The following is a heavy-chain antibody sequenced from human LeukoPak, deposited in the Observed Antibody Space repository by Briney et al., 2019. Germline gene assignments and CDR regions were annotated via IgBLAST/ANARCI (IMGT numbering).Heavy chain of an antibody. J-gene: IGHJ4*02. CDR3: AKSDAVYYYPSD. Sequence: GGSLRLSCAASGFTFSSYSMNWVRQAPGKGLEWVSSISSSSSYIYYADSVKGRFTISRDNSKNTLYLQMNSLRAEDTAVYYCAKSDAVYYYPSDWGQGTLVTVSS. D-gene: IGHD3-10*01. CDR1: GFTFSSYS. V-gene: IGHV3-21*04. CDR2: ISSSSSYI.